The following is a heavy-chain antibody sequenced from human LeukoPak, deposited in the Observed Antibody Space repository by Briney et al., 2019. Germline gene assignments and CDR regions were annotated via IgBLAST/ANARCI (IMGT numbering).Heavy chain of an antibody. D-gene: IGHD1-26*01. J-gene: IGHJ4*02. CDR3: ARVGSSGLLGEFNY. CDR2: ISAHNGKT. CDR1: GHTFTSLG. V-gene: IGHV1-18*01. Sequence: ASVKVSCKASGHTFTSLGFSWVRQAPGQGLEWVGWISAHNGKTDSAQKFQGRVTMTTDTPTSTAYMELTSLRSDDTAEYYCARVGSSGLLGEFNYWGQGTRVTVSS.